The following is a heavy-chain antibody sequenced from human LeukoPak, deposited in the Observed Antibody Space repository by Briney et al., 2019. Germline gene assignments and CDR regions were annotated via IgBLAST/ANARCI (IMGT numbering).Heavy chain of an antibody. CDR3: ARVMMGYSGYETYDWFDP. CDR2: ISAYNGNT. Sequence: ASVKVSCKASGYTFTSYGISWVRQAPGQGLEWMGWISAYNGNTNYAQKLQGRVTMTTDTSTSTAYMELSSLRSDDTAVYYCARVMMGYSGYETYDWFDPWGQGTLVTVSS. J-gene: IGHJ5*02. CDR1: GYTFTSYG. D-gene: IGHD5-12*01. V-gene: IGHV1-18*04.